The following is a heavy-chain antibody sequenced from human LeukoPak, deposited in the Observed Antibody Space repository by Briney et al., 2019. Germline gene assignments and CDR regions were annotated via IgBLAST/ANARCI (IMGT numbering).Heavy chain of an antibody. CDR1: GYSISSGYY. J-gene: IGHJ4*02. Sequence: LETLSLTCTVSGYSISSGYYWGWIRQPPGKGLEWIGSIYHSGSTYYNPSLKSRVTISVDTSKNQFSLKLSSVTAADTAVYYCARDRSYCSGGSCSYYFDYWGQGTLVTVSS. D-gene: IGHD2-15*01. CDR3: ARDRSYCSGGSCSYYFDY. V-gene: IGHV4-38-2*02. CDR2: IYHSGST.